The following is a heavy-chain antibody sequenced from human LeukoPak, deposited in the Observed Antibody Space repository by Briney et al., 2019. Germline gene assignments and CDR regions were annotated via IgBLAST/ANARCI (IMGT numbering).Heavy chain of an antibody. D-gene: IGHD3-3*01. CDR3: ARGLRFALDV. CDR1: GGSISSGDYY. CDR2: IYYSGST. J-gene: IGHJ6*04. V-gene: IGHV4-30-4*08. Sequence: SETLSLTCTVSGGSISSGDYYWRWIRQPPGKGLEWIGYIYYSGSTYYNPSLKSRVTISVDTSKNQFSLKLSSVTAADTAVYYCARGLRFALDVWGKGTTVTVSS.